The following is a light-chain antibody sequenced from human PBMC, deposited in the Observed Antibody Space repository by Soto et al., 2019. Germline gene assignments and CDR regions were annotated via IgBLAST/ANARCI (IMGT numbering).Light chain of an antibody. CDR2: DAS. CDR3: QQYNSYSRT. V-gene: IGKV1-5*01. Sequence: QMTPSRSSRLSTVVDRVTIKCQATQDINIYLNWYQQKPGKAPKLLIYDASSLESGVPSRFSGSGAGTEFTLTISSLQPDDFATYYCQQYNSYSRTFGQGTKVDIK. J-gene: IGKJ1*01. CDR1: QDINIY.